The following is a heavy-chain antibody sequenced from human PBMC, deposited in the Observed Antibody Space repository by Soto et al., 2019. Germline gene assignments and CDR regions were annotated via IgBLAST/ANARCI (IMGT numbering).Heavy chain of an antibody. CDR1: GFTFSSYA. V-gene: IGHV3-23*01. D-gene: IGHD6-13*01. CDR3: AKGIAAAGTLSWFDP. CDR2: ISGSGGST. Sequence: PGGSLRLSCAASGFTFSSYAMSWVRQAPGKGLEWVSAISGSGGSTYYADSVKGRFTISRDNSKNTLYLQMNSLRAEDTAVYYCAKGIAAAGTLSWFDPWGQGTLVTVSS. J-gene: IGHJ5*02.